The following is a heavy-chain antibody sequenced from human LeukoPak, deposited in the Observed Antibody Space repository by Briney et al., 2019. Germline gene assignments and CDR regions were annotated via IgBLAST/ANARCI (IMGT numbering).Heavy chain of an antibody. V-gene: IGHV3-7*01. CDR3: ARWLELMRNFDW. CDR1: GFTFSDYW. Sequence: PGGSLRLSCVGSGFTFSDYWMSWVRQAPGKGLEWVANIKQDGSEKDYVDALKGRFTISRDNAKNLLYLQMNSLRAEDTAVYYCARWLELMRNFDWWGQGTLVTVSS. CDR2: IKQDGSEK. J-gene: IGHJ4*02. D-gene: IGHD5-24*01.